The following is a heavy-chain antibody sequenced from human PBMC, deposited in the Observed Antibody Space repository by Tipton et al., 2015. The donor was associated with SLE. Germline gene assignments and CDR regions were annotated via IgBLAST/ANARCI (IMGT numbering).Heavy chain of an antibody. D-gene: IGHD3-10*01. Sequence: TLSLTCTVSGGSISSSSYYWGWIRQPPGKGLEWIGSIYYSGSTNYNPSHKSRVTISVDTSKNQFSLKLSSVTAADTAVYYCARVSYYGSGSYYPLDYWGQGTLVTVSS. CDR3: ARVSYYGSGSYYPLDY. CDR2: IYYSGST. CDR1: GGSISSSSYY. V-gene: IGHV4-39*07. J-gene: IGHJ4*02.